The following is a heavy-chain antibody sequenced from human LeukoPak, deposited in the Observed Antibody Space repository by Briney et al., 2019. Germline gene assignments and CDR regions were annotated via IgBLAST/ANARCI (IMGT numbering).Heavy chain of an antibody. D-gene: IGHD6-6*01. Sequence: GRSLRLSCAASGFTFRSYAMRWVRQAPGKGLERVAVISYDGSNKYYADSVKGRFTISRDNSKNTLYLQMNSLRAEDTAVYYCARARPYSSSSDAFHYWGQGTLVTVSS. J-gene: IGHJ4*02. CDR2: ISYDGSNK. V-gene: IGHV3-30-3*01. CDR3: ARARPYSSSSDAFHY. CDR1: GFTFRSYA.